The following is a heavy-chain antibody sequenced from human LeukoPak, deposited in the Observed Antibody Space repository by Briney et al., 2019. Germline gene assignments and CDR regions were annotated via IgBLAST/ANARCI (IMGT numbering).Heavy chain of an antibody. CDR2: ISSSGSTI. CDR1: GFTFSDYY. Sequence: GGSLRLSCAASGFTFSDYYMSWIRQAPGKGLEWVSYISSSGSTIYYADSVKGRFTISRDNAKNSLYLQMNSRRAEDTAVYYCARNKYDSSGRRFDYWGQGTLVTVSS. D-gene: IGHD3-22*01. V-gene: IGHV3-11*04. CDR3: ARNKYDSSGRRFDY. J-gene: IGHJ4*02.